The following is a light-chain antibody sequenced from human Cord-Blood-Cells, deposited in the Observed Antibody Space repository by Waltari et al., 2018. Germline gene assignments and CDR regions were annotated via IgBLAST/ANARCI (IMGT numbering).Light chain of an antibody. Sequence: QSALTQPPSASGSPGQPVTISCTGTSSDVGGYNYVSWYQQHPGKAPKLMIYEVSKRPSGVPDRFSGSKSGNTASLTVSGLQAEDEADYYCSSYAGSWVFGGGTKLTVL. V-gene: IGLV2-8*01. J-gene: IGLJ3*02. CDR3: SSYAGSWV. CDR2: EVS. CDR1: SSDVGGYNY.